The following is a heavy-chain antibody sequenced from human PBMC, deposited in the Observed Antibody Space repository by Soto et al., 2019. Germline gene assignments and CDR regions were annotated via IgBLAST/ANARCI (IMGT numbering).Heavy chain of an antibody. J-gene: IGHJ4*02. V-gene: IGHV1-2*02. CDR3: VRGGERKTATHVKRTFDS. CDR1: GYTFTDYF. D-gene: IGHD3-16*01. CDR2: ISPNNGDR. Sequence: ASVKVSCKASGYTFTDYFIHWVRQAPGQGXEWMGWISPNNGDRISAQKFQGRVTMTRDTSINTDYMELSRLRSDDMAVYYCVRGGERKTATHVKRTFDSWGQGALVTVSS.